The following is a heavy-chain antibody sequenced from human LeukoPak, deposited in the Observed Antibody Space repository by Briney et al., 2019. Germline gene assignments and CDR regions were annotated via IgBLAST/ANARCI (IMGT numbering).Heavy chain of an antibody. CDR2: IKQDGSDI. V-gene: IGHV3-7*03. D-gene: IGHD4-17*01. Sequence: GGSLRLSCAASGFTFSSYWMGWVRQVPGKGLQWVANIKQDGSDIYYLDSVKGRFTISRDNSKNTLYLQMNRLRAEDTAVYYCAKIPYGDYLLNYYYYMDVWGKGTTVTISS. CDR3: AKIPYGDYLLNYYYYMDV. CDR1: GFTFSSYW. J-gene: IGHJ6*03.